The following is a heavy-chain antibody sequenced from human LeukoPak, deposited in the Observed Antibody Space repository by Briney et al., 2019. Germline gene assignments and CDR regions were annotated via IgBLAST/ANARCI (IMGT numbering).Heavy chain of an antibody. CDR2: MNPNSGNT. Sequence: ASVKVSCKASGYTFTSYDINWVRQATGQGLEWMGWMNPNSGNTGYAQKFQGRVTITRNTSISTAYMELSSLRSEDTAVYYCARDQADGYGDSRPAFDIWGQGTMVTVSS. V-gene: IGHV1-8*03. D-gene: IGHD4-17*01. CDR1: GYTFTSYD. CDR3: ARDQADGYGDSRPAFDI. J-gene: IGHJ3*02.